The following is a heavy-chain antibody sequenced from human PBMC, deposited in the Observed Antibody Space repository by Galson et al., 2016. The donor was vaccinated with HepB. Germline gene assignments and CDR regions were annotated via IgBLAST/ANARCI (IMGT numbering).Heavy chain of an antibody. D-gene: IGHD3-10*01. J-gene: IGHJ4*02. V-gene: IGHV3-7*01. CDR2: IAPDGGEK. CDR1: GFTFSTYW. CDR3: ARTMIRGVVRALVFDS. Sequence: SLRLSCAASGFTFSTYWLSWVRQAPGKGLEWVANIAPDGGEKYFVDSVKGRFSISRDNSKNSLNLQMNSLRGEETAVYYCARTMIRGVVRALVFDSWGQGTLVTVSS.